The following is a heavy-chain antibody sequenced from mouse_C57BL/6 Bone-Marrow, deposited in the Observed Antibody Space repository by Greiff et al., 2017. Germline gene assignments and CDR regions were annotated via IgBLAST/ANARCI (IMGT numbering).Heavy chain of an antibody. Sequence: EVKLMESGGGLVQPGGSLKLSCAASGFTFSDYYMYWVRQTPETRLEWVAYISNGGGSTYSPDTVQGRFTISRDNAKNTLYLQMSRLKSEDTAMYYCARQGPKRAMDDWGQGTSVTGSS. D-gene: IGHD6-2*01. CDR2: ISNGGGST. CDR1: GFTFSDYY. V-gene: IGHV5-12*01. CDR3: ARQGPKRAMDD. J-gene: IGHJ4*01.